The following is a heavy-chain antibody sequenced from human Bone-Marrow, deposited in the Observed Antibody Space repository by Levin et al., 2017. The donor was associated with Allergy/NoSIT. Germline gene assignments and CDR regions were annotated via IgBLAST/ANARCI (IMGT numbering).Heavy chain of an antibody. CDR2: ISSRSNYI. V-gene: IGHV3-21*01. CDR1: GFTFSSNS. Sequence: GESLKISCAASGFTFSSNSMNWVRQAPGKGLEWVSSISSRSNYIYYADSVKGRFTISRDNAKHSLYLQMNSLRVDDTAVYCCARDRAASAGAGDYYCDCWGQGTLVTVSS. CDR3: ARDRAASAGAGDYYCDC. D-gene: IGHD2-21*02. J-gene: IGHJ4*02.